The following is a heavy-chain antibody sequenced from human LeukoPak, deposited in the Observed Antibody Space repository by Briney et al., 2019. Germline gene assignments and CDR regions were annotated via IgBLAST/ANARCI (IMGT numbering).Heavy chain of an antibody. CDR3: ATELRMVYLDY. CDR2: ISGSGGST. J-gene: IGHJ4*02. V-gene: IGHV3-23*01. D-gene: IGHD2-8*01. Sequence: GGSLRLSCAASGSTFSSYAMSWVRQAPGKGLEWVSAISGSGGSTYYADSVKGRFTISRDNSKNTLYLQMSSLRAEDTAVCYCATELRMVYLDYWGQGTLVTVSS. CDR1: GSTFSSYA.